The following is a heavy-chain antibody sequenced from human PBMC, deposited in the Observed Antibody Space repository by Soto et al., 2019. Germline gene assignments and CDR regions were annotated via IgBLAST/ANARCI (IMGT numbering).Heavy chain of an antibody. CDR2: INAGNGDT. CDR3: ARDPGIGFYDY. V-gene: IGHV1-3*01. CDR1: GYTFTNYA. D-gene: IGHD3-3*01. J-gene: IGHJ4*02. Sequence: QVQLVQSGAEVKKPGASVKVSCKASGYTFTNYAIHWVRQAPGQRLEWMGWINAGNGDTAYSQKFPDRVTITRDTSASAVYMELNSLRSEDTAIYYCARDPGIGFYDYWGQGTLVTVSS.